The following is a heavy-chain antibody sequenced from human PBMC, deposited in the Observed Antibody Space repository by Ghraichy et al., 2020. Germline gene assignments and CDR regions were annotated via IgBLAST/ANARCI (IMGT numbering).Heavy chain of an antibody. V-gene: IGHV4-39*01. CDR3: AHMSYDFWGAPSLFYGMDV. Sequence: SETLSLTCSVSGGSINSETYYWGWIRQAPGKGLAWIGSIHHSGNTYYNPSLKSRVTMSVDASKNQFSLRLNSVTATDTAVYYCAHMSYDFWGAPSLFYGMDVWGQGTTVTVSS. D-gene: IGHD3-3*01. J-gene: IGHJ6*02. CDR2: IHHSGNT. CDR1: GGSINSETYY.